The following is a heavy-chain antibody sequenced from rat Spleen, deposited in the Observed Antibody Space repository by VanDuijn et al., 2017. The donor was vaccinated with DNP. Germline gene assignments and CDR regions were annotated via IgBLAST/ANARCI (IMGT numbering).Heavy chain of an antibody. J-gene: IGHJ1*01. D-gene: IGHD5-1*01. Sequence: EVQLVESGGGLVQPGRSLKLSCVASRFTFNSHWMAWIRQVPGKGLEWVASVPSSGGSTYYPDSVKGRFIISRDNARNTLYLQMNSLRSEDTATYFCARGSGTYYWYFDFWGPGTMVTVSS. CDR2: VPSSGGST. V-gene: IGHV5-31*01. CDR3: ARGSGTYYWYFDF. CDR1: RFTFNSHW.